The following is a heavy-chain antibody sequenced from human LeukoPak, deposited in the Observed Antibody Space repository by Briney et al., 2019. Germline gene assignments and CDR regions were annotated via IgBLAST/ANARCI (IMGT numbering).Heavy chain of an antibody. V-gene: IGHV4-34*01. CDR2: INHSGST. CDR1: GGPFSGYY. J-gene: IGHJ3*02. CDR3: ARLFEGTFDI. Sequence: SETLSLTCAVYGGPFSGYYWSWIRQPPGKGLEWIGEINHSGSTNYNPSLKSRVTISVDTSKNQFSLKLSSVTAADTAVYYCARLFEGTFDIWGQGTMVTVSS. D-gene: IGHD3-10*01.